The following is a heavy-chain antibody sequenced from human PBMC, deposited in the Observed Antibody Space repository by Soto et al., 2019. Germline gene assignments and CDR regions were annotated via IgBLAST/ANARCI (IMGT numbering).Heavy chain of an antibody. D-gene: IGHD5-12*01. CDR2: IWFDGSNK. J-gene: IGHJ5*02. CDR3: ARGIRDGYNLFNWFDP. Sequence: QVQLVESGGGVVQPGKSLRLSCAASGFTFGRSGMHWVRQAPGKGLEWVAVIWFDGSNKFYSDSVKGRFTISRDNSKNKLYLQMNSLGAEDTAVYYCARGIRDGYNLFNWFDPWGQGTLVTVSS. V-gene: IGHV3-33*01. CDR1: GFTFGRSG.